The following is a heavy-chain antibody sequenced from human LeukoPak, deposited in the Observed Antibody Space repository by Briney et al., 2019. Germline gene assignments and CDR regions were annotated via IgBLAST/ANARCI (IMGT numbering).Heavy chain of an antibody. Sequence: ASVKVSCKASGYTFTGYHMHWVRQASGQGLEWMGWVNPNSGGTNYAQKFQGRVTMTRDTSISTAYMELSRLRSDDTAVYYCAREYSSGWYSNDYWGQGTLVTVSS. CDR1: GYTFTGYH. D-gene: IGHD6-19*01. CDR2: VNPNSGGT. CDR3: AREYSSGWYSNDY. J-gene: IGHJ4*02. V-gene: IGHV1-2*02.